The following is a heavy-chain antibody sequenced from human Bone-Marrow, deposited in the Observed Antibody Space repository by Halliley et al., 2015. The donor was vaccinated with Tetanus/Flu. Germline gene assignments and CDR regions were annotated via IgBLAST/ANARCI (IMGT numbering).Heavy chain of an antibody. V-gene: IGHV4-31*03. CDR3: ARGRRAGNWFDP. J-gene: IGHJ5*02. D-gene: IGHD6-19*01. Sequence: TLSLTCTVSGGSISSEAYYWSWIRQHPGKGLEWIGYIYYGENTQYNPSLKSRLTISGDTSTNQFPLRLSSVTAADTAVYYCARGRRAGNWFDPWGQGTLVTVTS. CDR2: IYYGENT. CDR1: GGSISSEAYY.